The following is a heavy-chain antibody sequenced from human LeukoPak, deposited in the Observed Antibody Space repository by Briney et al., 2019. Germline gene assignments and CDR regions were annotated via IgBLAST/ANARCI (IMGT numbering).Heavy chain of an antibody. CDR3: ATTYCGGGTCYGVSNY. CDR1: GFTFSIYS. Sequence: GGSLRLSCAASGFTFSIYSMNWVRQAPGKGLEWVSSISSSNTYIYYADSVKGRFTISRDNAKNSLYLQMNSLRAEDTAVYYCATTYCGGGTCYGVSNYWGQGTLVTVSS. J-gene: IGHJ4*02. CDR2: ISSSNTYI. D-gene: IGHD2-15*01. V-gene: IGHV3-21*01.